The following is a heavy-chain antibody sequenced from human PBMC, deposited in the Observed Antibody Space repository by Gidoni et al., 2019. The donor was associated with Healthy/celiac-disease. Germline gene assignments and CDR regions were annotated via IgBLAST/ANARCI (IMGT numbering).Heavy chain of an antibody. J-gene: IGHJ6*02. Sequence: EVQLVESGGGLVQPGGSLRLSCAASGFTFSSYSMNWVRQAPGKGLEWVSYISSMSSTIYYADSVKGRFTISRDNAKNSLYRQMNSLRDEDTAVYYCAREPVGYYYYGMDVWGQGTTVTVSS. CDR2: ISSMSSTI. V-gene: IGHV3-48*02. CDR1: GFTFSSYS. CDR3: AREPVGYYYYGMDV. D-gene: IGHD2-15*01.